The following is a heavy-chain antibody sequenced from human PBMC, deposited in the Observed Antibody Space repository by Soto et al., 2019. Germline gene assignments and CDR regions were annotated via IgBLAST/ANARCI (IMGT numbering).Heavy chain of an antibody. CDR3: TKLPGAHYGGIFDP. D-gene: IGHD4-17*01. Sequence: PSETLSLTCTVSGGSISSYYWGWIRQPPVKVLELIGCVYYAVTTNYNPSLKSRGTVSLDASKERLSLKVSSVTTGGTVLYYCTKLPGAHYGGIFDPWGQGTLVTVS. CDR2: VYYAVTT. V-gene: IGHV4-59*01. CDR1: GGSISSYY. J-gene: IGHJ5*02.